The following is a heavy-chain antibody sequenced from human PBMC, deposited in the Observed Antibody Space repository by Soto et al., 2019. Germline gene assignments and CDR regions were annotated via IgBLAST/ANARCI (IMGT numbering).Heavy chain of an antibody. V-gene: IGHV1-18*04. J-gene: IGHJ4*02. Sequence: ASVKVSCKASGYSFTNYAISWVRQAPGQGLEWMGWISPHNANTNYAQKLQGRVTLTTDTFTSTAYMEVRSLRSDDTAVYYCARDRNAYCSGGSCYSYFDHWGQGTRVTVSS. CDR3: ARDRNAYCSGGSCYSYFDH. CDR2: ISPHNANT. D-gene: IGHD2-15*01. CDR1: GYSFTNYA.